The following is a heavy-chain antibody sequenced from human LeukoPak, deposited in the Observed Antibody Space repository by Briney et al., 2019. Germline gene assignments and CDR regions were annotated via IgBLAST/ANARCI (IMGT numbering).Heavy chain of an antibody. J-gene: IGHJ5*02. V-gene: IGHV4-59*08. CDR1: GGSISSNY. CDR2: IYSSGST. Sequence: SETLSLTCTVSGGSISSNYWGWFRQPPGKGLEYIGHIYSSGSTTDNPSFKSRVTISIDTAKNQFSLKLSSVTAADTAVYYCAKRAITTAGNLWSDPWGQGTLVTVSS. CDR3: AKRAITTAGNLWSDP. D-gene: IGHD6-13*01.